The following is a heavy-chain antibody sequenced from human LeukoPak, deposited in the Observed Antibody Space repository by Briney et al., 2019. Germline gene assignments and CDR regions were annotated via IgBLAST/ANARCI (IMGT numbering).Heavy chain of an antibody. CDR1: GGTFSSYA. J-gene: IGHJ3*02. CDR2: IIPIFGTA. Sequence: SVKVSCKASGGTFSSYAISWVRQAPGQGLEWMGGIIPIFGTANYAQKFQGRVTITTDESTSTAYMELSSLRSEDTAVYYCARKTYVVTAMVDAFDIWGQGTTVTVSS. CDR3: ARKTYVVTAMVDAFDI. D-gene: IGHD5-18*01. V-gene: IGHV1-69*05.